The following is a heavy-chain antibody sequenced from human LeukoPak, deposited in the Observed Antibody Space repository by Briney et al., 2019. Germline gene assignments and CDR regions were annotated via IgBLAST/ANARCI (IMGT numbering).Heavy chain of an antibody. Sequence: PSETLSLTCTVSGGFISSYYWSWIRQPAGKGLEWIGRIYTSGSTNYNPSLKSRVTMSVDTSKNQFSLKLSSVTAADTAVYYCARDTDVYYDYVWGSYRLAYYYGMDVWGQGTTVTVSS. D-gene: IGHD3-16*02. CDR3: ARDTDVYYDYVWGSYRLAYYYGMDV. V-gene: IGHV4-4*07. CDR1: GGFISSYY. CDR2: IYTSGST. J-gene: IGHJ6*02.